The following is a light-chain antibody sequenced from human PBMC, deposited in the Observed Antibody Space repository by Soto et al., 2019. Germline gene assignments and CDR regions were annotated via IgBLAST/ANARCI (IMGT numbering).Light chain of an antibody. V-gene: IGKV4-1*01. Sequence: DIVMTQSPDSLAVSLGERATINCKSSQSVLYSSNNKNYLAWYQQRPGQPPKLLIYWASTRESGVPDRFSGSGSGTDFTLTITSLKAEDVAVYYCKHYESNTTTFGQGTKLEIK. J-gene: IGKJ2*01. CDR1: QSVLYSSNNKNY. CDR2: WAS. CDR3: KHYESNTTT.